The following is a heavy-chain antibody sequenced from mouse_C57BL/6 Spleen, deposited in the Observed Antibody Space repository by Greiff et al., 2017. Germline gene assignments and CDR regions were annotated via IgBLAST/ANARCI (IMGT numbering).Heavy chain of an antibody. CDR1: GFTFSSYG. J-gene: IGHJ2*01. V-gene: IGHV5-6*01. D-gene: IGHD2-2*01. CDR3: ARQVVTPSYYFDY. Sequence: EVQVVESGGDLVKPGGSLKLSCAASGFTFSSYGMSWVRQTPDKRLEWVATISSGGSYTYYPDSVKGRCTISRDNAKNTLYLQMSSLKSEDTAMYYCARQVVTPSYYFDYWGQGTTLTVSS. CDR2: ISSGGSYT.